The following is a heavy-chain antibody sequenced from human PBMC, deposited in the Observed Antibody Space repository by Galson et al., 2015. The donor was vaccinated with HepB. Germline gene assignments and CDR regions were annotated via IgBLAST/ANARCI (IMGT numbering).Heavy chain of an antibody. D-gene: IGHD4-11*01. CDR2: ISYDGSNK. V-gene: IGHV3-30-3*01. CDR3: AREVGSNHYYYYGMDV. Sequence: SLRLSCAASGFTFSSYAMHWVRQAPGKGLEWVAVISYDGSNKYYADSVQGRFTISRDNSKNTLYLQMNSLRAEDTAVYYCAREVGSNHYYYYGMDVWGQGTTVTVSS. CDR1: GFTFSSYA. J-gene: IGHJ6*02.